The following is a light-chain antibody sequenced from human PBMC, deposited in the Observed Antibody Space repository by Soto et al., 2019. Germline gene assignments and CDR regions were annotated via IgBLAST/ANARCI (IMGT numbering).Light chain of an antibody. J-gene: IGLJ2*01. CDR3: CSYAVGSTLV. V-gene: IGLV2-23*01. CDR1: SSDVGSYNL. Sequence: QSALTQPASVSGSPGQSITISCTGTSSDVGSYNLVSWHQQHPGKAPKLMIYEGSKRPSGVSDRFSGSKSGNTASLTISGLQAEDEADYYCCSYAVGSTLVFGGGTKLTVL. CDR2: EGS.